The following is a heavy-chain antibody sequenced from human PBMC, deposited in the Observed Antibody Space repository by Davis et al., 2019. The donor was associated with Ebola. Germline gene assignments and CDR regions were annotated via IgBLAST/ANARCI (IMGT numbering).Heavy chain of an antibody. V-gene: IGHV4-34*01. CDR2: INHSGST. J-gene: IGHJ6*03. CDR1: GGSFSGYY. Sequence: PSETLSLTCAVYGGSFSGYYWSWIRQPPGKGLEWIGEINHSGSTNYNPSLKSRVTISVDTSKNQFSLKLSSVTAADTAVYYCAREPGYYYYYMDVWGKGTTVTVSS. CDR3: AREPGYYYYYMDV. D-gene: IGHD7-27*01.